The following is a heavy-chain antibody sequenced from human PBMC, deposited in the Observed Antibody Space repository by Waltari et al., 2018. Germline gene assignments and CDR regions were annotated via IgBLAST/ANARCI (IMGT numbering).Heavy chain of an antibody. V-gene: IGHV4-30-2*01. CDR2: IYHSGST. CDR3: ASGEDTRYYYMDV. D-gene: IGHD3-10*01. Sequence: QLQLQESGSGLVQPSQTLSLTCAVSGGSISSGGYSWSCIRQPPGKGLEWIGYIYHSGSTYYNPSLKRRVTISVDRSKNQFSLKLSSVTAADTAVYYCASGEDTRYYYMDVWGKGTTVTVSS. J-gene: IGHJ6*03. CDR1: GGSISSGGYS.